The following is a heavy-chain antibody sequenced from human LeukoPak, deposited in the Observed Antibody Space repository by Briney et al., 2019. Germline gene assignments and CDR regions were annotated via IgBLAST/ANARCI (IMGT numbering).Heavy chain of an antibody. Sequence: GASVKVSCKASGYTFATYDINWVRQATGQGLEWMGWMNPNSGNTGYAQKFQGRVTITRNTSISTAYMELSSLRSEDTAVYYCARAELGIFSRPFDYWGQGTLVTVSS. V-gene: IGHV1-8*03. D-gene: IGHD7-27*01. CDR1: GYTFATYD. CDR3: ARAELGIFSRPFDY. CDR2: MNPNSGNT. J-gene: IGHJ4*02.